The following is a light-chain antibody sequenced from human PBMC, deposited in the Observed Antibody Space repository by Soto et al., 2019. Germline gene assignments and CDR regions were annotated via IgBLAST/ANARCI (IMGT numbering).Light chain of an antibody. CDR3: QQYGSSPHT. J-gene: IGKJ2*01. V-gene: IGKV3-20*01. Sequence: EIVLTQSPGTLSLSPGERATLSCRASQSVSSSYLAWYQQKPGQAPRLLIYGASSRAAGIPDRFSGSRSGTYFTLTTSRLEPDEFAVYYCQQYGSSPHTFGQGTELEIK. CDR2: GAS. CDR1: QSVSSSY.